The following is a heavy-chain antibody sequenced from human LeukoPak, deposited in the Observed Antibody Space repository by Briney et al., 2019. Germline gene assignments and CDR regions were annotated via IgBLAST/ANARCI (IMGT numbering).Heavy chain of an antibody. CDR2: INHSGST. CDR1: GGSFSGYY. D-gene: IGHD5-18*01. CDR3: ARHPDQRRIQHDWFDP. J-gene: IGHJ5*02. Sequence: PSETLSLTCAVYGGSFSGYYWSWIRQPPGKGLEWIGEINHSGSTNYNPSLKRRVTISVETSKNQFSLKLSSVTAADTAVYYCARHPDQRRIQHDWFDPWGQGTLVTVSS. V-gene: IGHV4-34*01.